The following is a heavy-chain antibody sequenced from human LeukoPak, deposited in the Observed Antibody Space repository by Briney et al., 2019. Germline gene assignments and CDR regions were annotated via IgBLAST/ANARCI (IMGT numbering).Heavy chain of an antibody. Sequence: GGSLRLSCAASGFTFSIYGMHWVRQAPGKGLEWVAFIRYDGSNKYYADSVKGRFTISRDNSKNTLYLQMNSLRAEDTAVYYCAKDSRDSYSGSYFPYWGQGTLVTVSS. D-gene: IGHD1-26*01. J-gene: IGHJ4*02. CDR1: GFTFSIYG. CDR2: IRYDGSNK. CDR3: AKDSRDSYSGSYFPY. V-gene: IGHV3-30*02.